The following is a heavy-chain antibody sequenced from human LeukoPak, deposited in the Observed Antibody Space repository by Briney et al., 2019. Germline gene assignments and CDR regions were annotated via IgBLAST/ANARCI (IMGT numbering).Heavy chain of an antibody. V-gene: IGHV1-8*01. CDR2: MNPNSGNT. D-gene: IGHD3-3*01. J-gene: IGHJ6*03. CDR3: ARGRSYYDFWSGYRQYYYYYMDV. Sequence: ASVKVSCKASGYTFTSYDINWVRQATGQGLEWMGWMNPNSGNTRYAQKFQGRVTMTRNTSISTAYMELSSLRSEDTAVYYCARGRSYYDFWSGYRQYYYYYMDVWGKGTTVTVSS. CDR1: GYTFTSYD.